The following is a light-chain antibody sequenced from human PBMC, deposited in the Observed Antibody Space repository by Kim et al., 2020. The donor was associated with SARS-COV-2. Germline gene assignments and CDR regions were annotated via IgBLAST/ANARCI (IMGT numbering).Light chain of an antibody. V-gene: IGLV3-25*03. CDR2: KDS. CDR3: QSADSSGTYVV. Sequence: PGQTARITCSGDAMPKHYAYWYQQKPGQAPVLVIYKDSERPSGIPERFSGSSSGTTVTLTISGVQAEDEADYYCQSADSSGTYVVFGGGTQLTVL. CDR1: AMPKHY. J-gene: IGLJ2*01.